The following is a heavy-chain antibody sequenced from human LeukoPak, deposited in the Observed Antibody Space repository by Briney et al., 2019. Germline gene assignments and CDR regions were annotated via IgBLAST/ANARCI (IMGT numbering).Heavy chain of an antibody. CDR1: GGSINNYY. V-gene: IGHV4-59*01. J-gene: IGHJ4*02. CDR2: VYYNGST. CDR3: TRETVVGVAAGTFDQ. Sequence: PSETLSLTCSVSGGSINNYYWTWIRQTPGKGLEWSGYVYYNGSTHSNPSLKSRVSISLDTSKNQFSLKLKSVTAADTAVYYCTRETVVGVAAGTFDQWGQGTLVTVSS. D-gene: IGHD6-13*01.